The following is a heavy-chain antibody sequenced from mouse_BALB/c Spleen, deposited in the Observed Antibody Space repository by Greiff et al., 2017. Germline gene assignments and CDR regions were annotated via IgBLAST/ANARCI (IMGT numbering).Heavy chain of an antibody. CDR2: ISSGSSTI. Sequence: EVKLVESGGGLVQPGGSRKLSCAASGFTFSSFGMHWVRQAPEKGLEWVAYISSGSSTIHYADTVKGRFTISRDNPKNTLFLQMTSLRSEDTAMYYCARKYGNYGYAMDYWGQGTSVTVSS. D-gene: IGHD2-10*02. J-gene: IGHJ4*01. CDR1: GFTFSSFG. V-gene: IGHV5-17*02. CDR3: ARKYGNYGYAMDY.